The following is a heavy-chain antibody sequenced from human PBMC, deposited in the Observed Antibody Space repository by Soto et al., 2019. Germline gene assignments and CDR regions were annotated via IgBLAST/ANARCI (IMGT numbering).Heavy chain of an antibody. CDR2: IYSGGST. Sequence: SLRLSCAASGFTVSSNYMSWVRQAPGKGLEWVSVIYSGGSTYYADSVKGRFTISRDNSKNTLYLQMNSLRAEDTAVYYCARDRDSSSAVPFGYYGMDVWGQGTTVTVSS. J-gene: IGHJ6*02. CDR1: GFTVSSNY. CDR3: ARDRDSSSAVPFGYYGMDV. V-gene: IGHV3-53*01. D-gene: IGHD6-6*01.